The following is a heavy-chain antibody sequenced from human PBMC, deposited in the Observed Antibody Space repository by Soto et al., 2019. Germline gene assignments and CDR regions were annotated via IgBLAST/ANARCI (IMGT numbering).Heavy chain of an antibody. Sequence: SETLSLTCTVSGGSISSSSYYWGWIRQPPGKGLEWIGSIYYSGSTYYNPSLKSRVTISVDTSKNQFSLKLSSVTAADTAVYYWARDQVPAAFFGGFAPGGKGTRVPVPS. J-gene: IGHJ5*02. D-gene: IGHD2-2*01. CDR2: IYYSGST. CDR1: GGSISSSSYY. CDR3: ARDQVPAAFFGGFAP. V-gene: IGHV4-39*07.